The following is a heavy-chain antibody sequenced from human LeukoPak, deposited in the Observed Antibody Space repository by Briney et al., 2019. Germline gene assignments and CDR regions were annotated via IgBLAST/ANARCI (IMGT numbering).Heavy chain of an antibody. D-gene: IGHD6-19*01. CDR2: ISTNGGNT. J-gene: IGHJ4*02. CDR1: GFTFSSYV. Sequence: GGSLRLSCAASGFTFSSYVMSWVRQAPGKGLEWVSAISTNGGNTYYADSVKGRFTISRDNSKNTLYLQANSLRADDTAVYYCAKERYSSGWYIDYWGQGTLVTVSS. CDR3: AKERYSSGWYIDY. V-gene: IGHV3-23*01.